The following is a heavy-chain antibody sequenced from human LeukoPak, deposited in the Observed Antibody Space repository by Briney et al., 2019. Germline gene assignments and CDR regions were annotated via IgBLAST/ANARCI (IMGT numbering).Heavy chain of an antibody. CDR1: GGTFSSYA. J-gene: IGHJ6*02. V-gene: IGHV1-69*13. D-gene: IGHD1-7*01. Sequence: SVKVSCKASGGTFSSYAISWVRQAPGQGLEWMGGIIPIFGTANYAQKFQGRVTITADESTSTAYMELSSLRSEDTAVYYCARDKGLELDYYGMDVWGQGTTVTVSS. CDR3: ARDKGLELDYYGMDV. CDR2: IIPIFGTA.